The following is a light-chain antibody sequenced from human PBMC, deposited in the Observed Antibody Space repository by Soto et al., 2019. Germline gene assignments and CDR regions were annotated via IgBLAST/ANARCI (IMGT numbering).Light chain of an antibody. CDR1: QASSTY. CDR2: AAS. J-gene: IGKJ4*01. Sequence: DIQLTQSPSLLSASVGDRVTITCRASQASSTYLAWYQQTSGKAPKLLISAASTLQRGVPSRFRGSGSGTQFTLTISSLQPEDFATYYCQQLNAYPLTFGGGTRVEIK. V-gene: IGKV1-9*01. CDR3: QQLNAYPLT.